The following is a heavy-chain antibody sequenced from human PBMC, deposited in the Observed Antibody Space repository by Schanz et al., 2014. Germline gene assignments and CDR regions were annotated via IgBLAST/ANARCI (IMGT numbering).Heavy chain of an antibody. J-gene: IGHJ4*02. CDR2: INTNTANP. Sequence: QVQLVQSGSELKKPGASVKVSCKASGYTFAMYDMNWVRQAPGQGLEWMGWINTNTANPTYAQGFTGRFVYTLDASVYTEYLEISTLNAEDNDVYYCARGYSGYSHFDYWGQGALVTVSS. CDR1: GYTFAMYD. D-gene: IGHD5-12*01. CDR3: ARGYSGYSHFDY. V-gene: IGHV7-4-1*02.